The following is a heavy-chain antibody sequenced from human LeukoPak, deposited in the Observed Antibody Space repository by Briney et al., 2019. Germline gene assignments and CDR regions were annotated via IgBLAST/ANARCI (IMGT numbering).Heavy chain of an antibody. J-gene: IGHJ4*02. CDR2: IKYDGSDK. CDR3: VRVGDSGTYFDH. Sequence: PGGSLRLSCAASGFTLSSYAMHWVRQAPGKGLVWVAFIKYDGSDKFYADSVKGRFTLSRDNSKNSLSLQMNGLRVEDTAVFYCVRVGDSGTYFDHWGQGTLVTVSS. CDR1: GFTLSSYA. D-gene: IGHD1-26*01. V-gene: IGHV3-30*19.